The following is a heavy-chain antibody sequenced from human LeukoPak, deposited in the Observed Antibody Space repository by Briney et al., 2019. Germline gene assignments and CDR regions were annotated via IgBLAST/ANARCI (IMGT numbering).Heavy chain of an antibody. CDR1: RYTFTSYA. J-gene: IGHJ6*02. Sequence: ASVKVSYKASRYTFTSYAMNWVRQAPGQGLEWVEWINTNTGNPTYAQGFTGRFVFSLDTSVSTAYLQISSLKAEDTAVYYCASRPLWFGGHYGMDVWGQGTTVTVSS. CDR2: INTNTGNP. D-gene: IGHD3-10*01. V-gene: IGHV7-4-1*02. CDR3: ASRPLWFGGHYGMDV.